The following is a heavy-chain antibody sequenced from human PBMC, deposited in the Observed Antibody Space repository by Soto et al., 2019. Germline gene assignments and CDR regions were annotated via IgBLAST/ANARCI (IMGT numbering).Heavy chain of an antibody. CDR2: ISWNSGSI. J-gene: IGHJ4*02. CDR3: AKGELAAVDD. Sequence: EVQLVESGGGLVQPGRSLRLSCAASGFTFDDYAMHWVRQAPGKGLEWVSGISWNSGSIGYADSVKGRFTISRDNAKNSLYLQMNSLRAEDTALYYCAKGELAAVDDWGQGTLVTVSS. CDR1: GFTFDDYA. V-gene: IGHV3-9*01. D-gene: IGHD6-13*01.